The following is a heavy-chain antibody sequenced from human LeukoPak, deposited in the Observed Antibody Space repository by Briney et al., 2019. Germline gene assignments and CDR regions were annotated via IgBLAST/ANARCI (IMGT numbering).Heavy chain of an antibody. CDR2: THYRSKWYN. D-gene: IGHD3-22*01. J-gene: IGHJ6*02. CDR3: ARKSDSSGYYSKVYYGMGV. Sequence: PSQTLSLTCAISGDSVSSNSAAWNWIRQSPSRGLEWLGRTHYRSKWYNDYEVSVKSRITINPDTSKHQFYMQLNSVTPAATAVYYCARKSDSSGYYSKVYYGMGVWGQGTTVTVSS. CDR1: GDSVSSNSAA. V-gene: IGHV6-1*01.